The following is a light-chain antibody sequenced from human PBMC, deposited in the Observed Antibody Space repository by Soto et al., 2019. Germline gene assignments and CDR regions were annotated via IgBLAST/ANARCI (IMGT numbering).Light chain of an antibody. CDR3: QQYGSSSWT. CDR2: GAS. CDR1: QSITGSH. Sequence: ENVLTQSPGTLSLSPGERATVSCRASQSITGSHLAWYQQKPGQAPRLLIYGASSRATGIPDRFSGSGSGTDFTLTISRLEPEDFAVYYCQQYGSSSWTFGQGTKVDIK. V-gene: IGKV3-20*01. J-gene: IGKJ1*01.